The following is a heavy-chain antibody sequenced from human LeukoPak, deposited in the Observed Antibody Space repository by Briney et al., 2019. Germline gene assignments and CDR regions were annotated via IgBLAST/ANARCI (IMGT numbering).Heavy chain of an antibody. CDR2: ISSSSSTI. D-gene: IGHD6-13*01. V-gene: IGHV3-48*01. CDR1: GFTFSSYN. CDR3: AREAAAIAFGI. Sequence: GGSLRLSCAASGFTFSSYNMNWVRQAPGTGLEWVSYISSSSSTIYYADSVKGRFTISRDNAKNSLYLQMNSLRAEDTAVYYCAREAAAIAFGIWGQGTMVTVSS. J-gene: IGHJ3*02.